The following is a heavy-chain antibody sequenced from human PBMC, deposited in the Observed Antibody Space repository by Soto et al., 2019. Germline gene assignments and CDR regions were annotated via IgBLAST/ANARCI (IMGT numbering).Heavy chain of an antibody. D-gene: IGHD6-25*01. CDR2: INAGNGNT. CDR3: ARDPGNDAAIDY. V-gene: IGHV1-3*01. J-gene: IGHJ4*02. Sequence: ASVKVSCKASGYTFTSYAMHWVRQAPGQRLEWMGWINAGNGNTKYSQKFQGRVTITRDTSASTAYMELNSLRVEDTAVYHCARDPGNDAAIDYWGQGTLVTVSS. CDR1: GYTFTSYA.